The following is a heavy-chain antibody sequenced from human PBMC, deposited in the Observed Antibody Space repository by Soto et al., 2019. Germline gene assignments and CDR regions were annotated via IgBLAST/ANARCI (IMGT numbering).Heavy chain of an antibody. CDR2: ISPYNGNT. CDR1: GYTFTSYG. J-gene: IGHJ6*03. CDR3: ARESGGSIATLDYYYFFMDF. D-gene: IGHD2-15*01. V-gene: IGHV1-18*01. Sequence: ASVKVSCKASGYTFTSYGISWVRQAPGQGLEWMGWISPYNGNTNYAQKLQGRVTVTTDTSTSTAYMELSSLRSDDTAVYYCARESGGSIATLDYYYFFMDFCGKGSSV.